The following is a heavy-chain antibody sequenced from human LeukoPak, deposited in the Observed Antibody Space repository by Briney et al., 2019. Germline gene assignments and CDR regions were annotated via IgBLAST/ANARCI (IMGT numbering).Heavy chain of an antibody. J-gene: IGHJ6*03. CDR3: ARGGYSGYDPNYYYYMDV. Sequence: SVKVSCKASGGTFSSYAISWVRQAPGQGLEWMGGIIPIFGTANYAQKFQGGVTITADESTSTAYMELSSLRSEDTAVYYCARGGYSGYDPNYYYYMDVWGKGTTVTISS. D-gene: IGHD5-12*01. CDR1: GGTFSSYA. V-gene: IGHV1-69*13. CDR2: IIPIFGTA.